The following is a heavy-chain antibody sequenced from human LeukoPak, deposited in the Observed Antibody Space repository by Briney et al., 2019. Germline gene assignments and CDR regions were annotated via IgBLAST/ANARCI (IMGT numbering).Heavy chain of an antibody. CDR1: GFTFSSYA. J-gene: IGHJ4*02. CDR2: ISGSGGST. CDR3: AKTSGSYSPEKNDY. V-gene: IGHV3-23*01. D-gene: IGHD1-26*01. Sequence: PGGSLRLSCAASGFTFSSYAMSWVRQAPGKGLESVSAISGSGGSTYYADSVKGRFTISRDNSKNTLYLQMNSLRAEDTAVYYCAKTSGSYSPEKNDYWGQGTLVTVSS.